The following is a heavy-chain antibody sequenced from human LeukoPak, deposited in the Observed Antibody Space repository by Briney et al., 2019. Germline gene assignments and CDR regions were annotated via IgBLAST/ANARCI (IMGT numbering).Heavy chain of an antibody. V-gene: IGHV1-18*01. D-gene: IGHD3-16*01. Sequence: ASVKVSCKPSGYRFTRNGVSCVRQAPGQGLEWMAWISANSGNTNYAQNFQDRLTLTTDTSTSTAYMELRSLRSDDTAVYYCARDVNYAFDYWGQGTLVTVSS. CDR2: ISANSGNT. CDR1: GYRFTRNG. CDR3: ARDVNYAFDY. J-gene: IGHJ4*02.